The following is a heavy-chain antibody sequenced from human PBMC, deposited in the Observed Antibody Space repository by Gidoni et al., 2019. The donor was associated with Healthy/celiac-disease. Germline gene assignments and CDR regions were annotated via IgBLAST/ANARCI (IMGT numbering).Heavy chain of an antibody. CDR3: AKDRRSSSAFYDFWSGPYFDY. D-gene: IGHD3-3*01. V-gene: IGHV3-30*18. J-gene: IGHJ4*02. Sequence: QVQLVESGGGVVQPGRSLRLSCAASGFPFSSYGMHWVRQAPGKGLEWVAVISYDGSNKYYADSVKGRFTISRDNSKNTLYLQMNSLRAEDTAVYYCAKDRRSSSAFYDFWSGPYFDYWGQGTLVTVSS. CDR1: GFPFSSYG. CDR2: ISYDGSNK.